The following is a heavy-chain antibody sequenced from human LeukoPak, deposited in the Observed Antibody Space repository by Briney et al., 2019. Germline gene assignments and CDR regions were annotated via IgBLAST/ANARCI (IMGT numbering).Heavy chain of an antibody. D-gene: IGHD6-6*01. CDR1: GFTVSANF. CDR2: MFGGGST. Sequence: QPGGSLRLSCAASGFTVSANFMIWVRQAPGKGLEWVSGMFGGGSTYYADSVKGRFTISRDNSKNTVYLQMNSVRPEDKAVYYCARLESSSSRRAFDVWGLGTAVTVSS. CDR3: ARLESSSSRRAFDV. J-gene: IGHJ3*01. V-gene: IGHV3-66*01.